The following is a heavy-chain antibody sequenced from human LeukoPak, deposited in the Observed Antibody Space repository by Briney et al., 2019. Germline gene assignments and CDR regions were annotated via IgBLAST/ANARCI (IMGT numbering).Heavy chain of an antibody. V-gene: IGHV3-21*01. CDR3: AKDRDYDFWSGPTYFDC. CDR2: ISSSSSYI. D-gene: IGHD3-3*01. CDR1: GFTFSSYS. J-gene: IGHJ4*02. Sequence: GGSLRLSCAASGFTFSSYSMNWVRQAPGKGLEWVSSISSSSSYIYYADSVKGRFTISRDNAKNSLYLQMNSLRAEDTAVYYCAKDRDYDFWSGPTYFDCWGQGTLVTVSS.